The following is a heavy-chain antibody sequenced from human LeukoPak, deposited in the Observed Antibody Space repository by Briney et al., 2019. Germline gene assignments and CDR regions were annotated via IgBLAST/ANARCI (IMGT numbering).Heavy chain of an antibody. D-gene: IGHD2-2*01. J-gene: IGHJ4*02. CDR1: GFTVSSNY. CDR2: IRYDGTNK. CDR3: AIVVVPADSEDY. Sequence: PGGSLRLSCAASGFTVSSNYMSWVRQAPGKGLEWVAFIRYDGTNKYYADSVKGRFTISRDKSKNTLFLQMNSLRAEDTAVYYCAIVVVPADSEDYWGQGTLVTVSS. V-gene: IGHV3-30*02.